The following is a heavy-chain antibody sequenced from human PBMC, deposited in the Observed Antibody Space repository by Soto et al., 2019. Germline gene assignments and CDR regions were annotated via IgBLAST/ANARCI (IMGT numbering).Heavy chain of an antibody. V-gene: IGHV3-30*18. J-gene: IGHJ4*02. CDR1: GFMFGTYG. CDR2: MSYDGTNK. D-gene: IGHD2-21*02. Sequence: QVQLVESGGGVVQPGGSLRLSCAASGFMFGTYGMHWVRQTPGKGLEWVAVMSYDGTNKYYADSVKGRFTISRDNSENTLYLQMNSLRSEDTAVHYCVKDRGHLVVITAACVEKWGRGTLVTVSS. CDR3: VKDRGHLVVITAACVEK.